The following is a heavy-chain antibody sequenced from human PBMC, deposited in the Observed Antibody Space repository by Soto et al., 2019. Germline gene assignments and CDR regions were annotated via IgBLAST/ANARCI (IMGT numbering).Heavy chain of an antibody. Sequence: SETLSLTCTVSGGSVSSANYYWSWIRQPPGKGLEWIGYIYYSGTTKYNPSLKSRLTISVDTSKNQFSLQLSSVTAADTAVYYCASLEMVTFYYFDYWGQGIMGTVSS. D-gene: IGHD5-18*01. CDR3: ASLEMVTFYYFDY. J-gene: IGHJ4*02. CDR2: IYYSGTT. CDR1: GGSVSSANYY. V-gene: IGHV4-61*01.